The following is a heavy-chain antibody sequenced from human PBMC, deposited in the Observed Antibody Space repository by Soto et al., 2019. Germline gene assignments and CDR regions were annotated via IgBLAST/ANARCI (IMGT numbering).Heavy chain of an antibody. D-gene: IGHD2-2*01. V-gene: IGHV4-39*01. J-gene: IGHJ4*02. CDR2: IYYSGST. CDR1: GGSISSSSYY. CDR3: ARSRINLDCSSTSCQPLFDY. Sequence: ASETLSLTCTVSGGSISSSSYYWGWIRQPPGKGLEWIGSIYYSGSTYYNPSLKSRVTISVDTSKNQFSLKLSSVTAADTAVYYCARSRINLDCSSTSCQPLFDYWGQGTLVTVSS.